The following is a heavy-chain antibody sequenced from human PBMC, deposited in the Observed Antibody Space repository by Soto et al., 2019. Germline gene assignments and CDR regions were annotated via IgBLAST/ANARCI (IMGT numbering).Heavy chain of an antibody. Sequence: QITLKESGPPLVKPIQTLTLTCTFSGFSLRNSGVGVGWIRQPPGKALEWLALIYWDDDKRYSPSLKSRLTITKDTSKNQVVLTMTNMDPVDTATYYCAHLTTGGFYFDYWGQGTLVTVSS. CDR3: AHLTTGGFYFDY. CDR1: GFSLRNSGVG. J-gene: IGHJ4*02. D-gene: IGHD4-17*01. CDR2: IYWDDDK. V-gene: IGHV2-5*02.